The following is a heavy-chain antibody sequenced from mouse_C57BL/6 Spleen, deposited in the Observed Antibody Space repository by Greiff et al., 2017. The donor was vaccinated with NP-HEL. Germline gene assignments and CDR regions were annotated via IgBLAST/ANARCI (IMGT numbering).Heavy chain of an antibody. D-gene: IGHD2-10*01. Sequence: VQLQQSGPELVKPGASVKISCKASGYTFTDYYMNWVKQSHGKSLEWIGDINPNNGGTSYNQKFKGKATLTVDKSSSTAYMELRSLTSEDSAVYYCANLLPFDYWGQGTTLTVSS. J-gene: IGHJ2*01. CDR1: GYTFTDYY. V-gene: IGHV1-26*01. CDR2: INPNNGGT. CDR3: ANLLPFDY.